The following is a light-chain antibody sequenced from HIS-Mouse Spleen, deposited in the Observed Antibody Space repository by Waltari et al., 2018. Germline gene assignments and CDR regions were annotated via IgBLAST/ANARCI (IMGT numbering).Light chain of an antibody. CDR3: CSYAGSYTYV. Sequence: QSALTQPRSVSGSPGQSVTISFTGTSSDGGGDNYVPWYQQHPGKAPKLMIYDVSKRPSGVPDRFSGSKSGNTASLTISGLQAEDEADYYCCSYAGSYTYVFGTGTKVTVL. CDR2: DVS. V-gene: IGLV2-11*01. CDR1: SSDGGGDNY. J-gene: IGLJ1*01.